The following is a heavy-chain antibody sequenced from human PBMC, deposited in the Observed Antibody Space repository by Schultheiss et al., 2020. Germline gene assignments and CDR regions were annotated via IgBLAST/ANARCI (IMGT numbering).Heavy chain of an antibody. CDR3: ARGLESGLPTNWFDP. Sequence: ASVKVSCKASGYTFTSYGISWVRQAPGQGLEWMGWISAYNGNTNYAQKLQGRVTMTTDTSTSTAYMELRSLRSDDTAVYYCARGLESGLPTNWFDPWGQGTLVTVSS. CDR2: ISAYNGNT. CDR1: GYTFTSYG. J-gene: IGHJ5*02. V-gene: IGHV1-18*01. D-gene: IGHD1-26*01.